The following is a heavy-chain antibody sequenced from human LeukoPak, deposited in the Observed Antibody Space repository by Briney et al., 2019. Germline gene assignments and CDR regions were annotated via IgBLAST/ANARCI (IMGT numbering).Heavy chain of an antibody. D-gene: IGHD3-22*01. CDR2: IYYSGST. J-gene: IGHJ3*02. Sequence: SETLSLTCTASGGSISSYYWSWIRQPPGKGLEWIGYIYYSGSTNYNPSLKSRVTVSVDTSKNQFSLKLSSVTAADTAVYYCARSYDSSGYYPYAFDIWGQGTMVTVSS. CDR3: ARSYDSSGYYPYAFDI. CDR1: GGSISSYY. V-gene: IGHV4-59*01.